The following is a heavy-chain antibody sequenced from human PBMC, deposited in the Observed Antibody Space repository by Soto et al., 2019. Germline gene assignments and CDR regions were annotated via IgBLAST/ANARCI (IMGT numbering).Heavy chain of an antibody. CDR1: GGTFSSYA. V-gene: IGHV1-69*06. Sequence: GASVKVSCKASGGTFSSYAISWVRQAPGQGLEWMGGIIPIFGTANYAQKFQGRVTITADKSTSTAYMELSSLRSEDTAVYYCASPSSSWSYYFDYWGQGTLVTVSS. D-gene: IGHD6-13*01. CDR3: ASPSSSWSYYFDY. CDR2: IIPIFGTA. J-gene: IGHJ4*02.